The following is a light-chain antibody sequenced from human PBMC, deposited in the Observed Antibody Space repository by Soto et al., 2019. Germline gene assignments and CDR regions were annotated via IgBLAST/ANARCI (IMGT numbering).Light chain of an antibody. J-gene: IGKJ2*01. CDR2: ATS. V-gene: IGKV1-8*01. CDR1: QTIDTY. CDR3: QQYYSHPQT. Sequence: ATKMTQPPSSFSAAVIRTVTITCRVSQTIDTYLAWYQQKPGKAPNVLIYATSTLESGFPSRFSGSGSGTDFTLTINSLHYEDFATYYCQQYYSHPQTFGQG.